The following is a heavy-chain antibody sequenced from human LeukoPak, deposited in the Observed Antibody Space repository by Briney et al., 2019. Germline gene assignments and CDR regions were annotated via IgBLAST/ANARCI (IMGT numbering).Heavy chain of an antibody. Sequence: SETLSLTCTVSGVSISSYYWSWIRQPPGKGLEWIGYIYYSGSTNYNPSLKSRVTISVDTSKNQFSLKLSSVTAADTAVYYCARGKYYYDSSGPGGWFDPWGQGTLVTVSS. D-gene: IGHD3-22*01. CDR2: IYYSGST. CDR3: ARGKYYYDSSGPGGWFDP. CDR1: GVSISSYY. J-gene: IGHJ5*02. V-gene: IGHV4-59*01.